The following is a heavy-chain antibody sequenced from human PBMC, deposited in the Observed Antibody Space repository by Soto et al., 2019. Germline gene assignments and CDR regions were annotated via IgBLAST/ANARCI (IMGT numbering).Heavy chain of an antibody. Sequence: QVQLQQWGAGLLKPSETLSLTCAVYGGSFSGYYWSWIRQPPGKGLEWIGEINHSGSTNYNPSLKSRVTISVDTSKNQFSLKLSSVTAADTAVYYCARGEGVYGYSYGWPDAFDIWGQGTMVTVSS. D-gene: IGHD5-18*01. J-gene: IGHJ3*02. V-gene: IGHV4-34*01. CDR2: INHSGST. CDR3: ARGEGVYGYSYGWPDAFDI. CDR1: GGSFSGYY.